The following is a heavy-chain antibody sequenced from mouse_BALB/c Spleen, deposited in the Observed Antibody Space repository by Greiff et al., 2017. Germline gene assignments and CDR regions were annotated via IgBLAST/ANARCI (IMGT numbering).Heavy chain of an antibody. J-gene: IGHJ3*01. CDR2: INPSNGRT. CDR3: ARQGITTATGFAY. V-gene: IGHV1S81*02. Sequence: QVQLQQSGAELVKPGASVKLSCKASGYTFTSYWMHWVKQRPGQGLEWIGEINPSNGRTNYNEKFKSKATLTVDKSSSTAYMQLSSLTSEDSAVYYCARQGITTATGFAYWGQGTLVTVSA. D-gene: IGHD1-2*01. CDR1: GYTFTSYW.